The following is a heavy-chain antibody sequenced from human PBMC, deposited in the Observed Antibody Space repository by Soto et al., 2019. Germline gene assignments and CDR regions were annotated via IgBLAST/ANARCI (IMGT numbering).Heavy chain of an antibody. CDR3: AKEYMQWKLRPFYYSDY. D-gene: IGHD1-1*01. CDR1: GFTFSSYA. V-gene: IGHV3-23*01. J-gene: IGHJ4*02. CDR2: SSGSGGST. Sequence: GGSLRLSGAASGFTFSSYAMSWVRQAPGKGLEWVSASSGSGGSTYYADSVKGRVTISRDNSENTLDLQMNGLRAEDTAVYYCAKEYMQWKLRPFYYSDYWGQGTLVPVSS.